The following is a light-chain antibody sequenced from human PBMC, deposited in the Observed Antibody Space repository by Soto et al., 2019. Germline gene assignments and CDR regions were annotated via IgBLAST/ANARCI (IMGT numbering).Light chain of an antibody. CDR1: SSNIGAGYH. CDR3: QSYDSSLSGSM. CDR2: GNS. J-gene: IGLJ3*02. V-gene: IGLV1-40*01. Sequence: QSVLTQPPSVSGAPGQRVTISCTGSSSNIGAGYHVHWYQQLPGTAPKLLIYGNSNRPSGVPDRFPGSKSGTSASLAITGLQAEDEADYYCQSYDSSLSGSMFGGGTKVTVL.